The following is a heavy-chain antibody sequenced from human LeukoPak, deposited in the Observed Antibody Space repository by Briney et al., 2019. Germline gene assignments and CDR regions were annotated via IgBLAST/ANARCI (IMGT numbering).Heavy chain of an antibody. J-gene: IGHJ4*02. D-gene: IGHD1-20*01. CDR2: IYSGGST. CDR1: GFTVRSNY. Sequence: GGSLRLSCAASGFTVRSNYMSWVRQAPGKGLEWVSVIYSGGSTYYAGSVKGRFTISRDNSKNTLYLQMNSLRAEDTAVYYCARVLSDITGTTSEYWGQGTLVTVSS. CDR3: ARVLSDITGTTSEY. V-gene: IGHV3-66*01.